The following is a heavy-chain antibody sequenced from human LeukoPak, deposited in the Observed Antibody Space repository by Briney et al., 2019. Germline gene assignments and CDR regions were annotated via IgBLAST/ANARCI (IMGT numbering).Heavy chain of an antibody. Sequence: PGGSLRLSCAASGFTFDDYAMHWVRQAPGKGLEWVSLIGGDGVTTYYADSVKGRFTISRDNSKNSPYLQMNSLRTDDTALYYCAKGRTYHNYYYGMDVWGQGTTVAVSS. CDR1: GFTFDDYA. CDR3: AKGRTYHNYYYGMDV. CDR2: IGGDGVTT. J-gene: IGHJ6*02. D-gene: IGHD1/OR15-1a*01. V-gene: IGHV3-43*02.